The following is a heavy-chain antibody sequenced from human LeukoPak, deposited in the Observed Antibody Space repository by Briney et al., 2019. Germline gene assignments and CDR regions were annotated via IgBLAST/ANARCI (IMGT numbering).Heavy chain of an antibody. D-gene: IGHD2-2*02. CDR1: GFTFSDYY. CDR3: AREGGVPAAIRGAPYYYYYYGMDV. V-gene: IGHV3-11*01. J-gene: IGHJ6*02. Sequence: PGGSLRLSCAASGFTFSDYYMSWIRQAPGKGLEWVSYISSSGSTIYYADSEKGRFTISRDNAKNSLYLQMNSLRAEDTAVYYCAREGGVPAAIRGAPYYYYYYGMDVWGQGTTVTVSS. CDR2: ISSSGSTI.